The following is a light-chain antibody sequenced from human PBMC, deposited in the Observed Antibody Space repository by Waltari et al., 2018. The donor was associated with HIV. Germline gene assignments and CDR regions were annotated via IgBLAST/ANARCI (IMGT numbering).Light chain of an antibody. Sequence: DIQMTQSPSLLSASVGARVTITCRASQSISNWLAWYQQKPGKAPKLLVYRASTLQTGVPSRFSGSGSGTEFTLTISSLQPDDFAIYYCQQYNTYPFTFGPGTKVDV. J-gene: IGKJ3*01. CDR3: QQYNTYPFT. V-gene: IGKV1-5*03. CDR1: QSISNW. CDR2: RAS.